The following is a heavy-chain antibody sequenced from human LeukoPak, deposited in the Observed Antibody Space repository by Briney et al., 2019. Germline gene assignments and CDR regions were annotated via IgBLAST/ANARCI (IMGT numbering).Heavy chain of an antibody. V-gene: IGHV1-69*13. CDR3: ARGSGTITMVRGVFYGMGV. CDR1: GGTFSSYG. D-gene: IGHD3-10*01. Sequence: ASVKVSCKASGGTFSSYGISWVRQAPGQGLEWMGGIIPIFGTPNYAQKFQGRVTITADESTSTAYMELSSLRSEDTAVYYCARGSGTITMVRGVFYGMGVWGQGTTVTVSS. CDR2: IIPIFGTP. J-gene: IGHJ6*02.